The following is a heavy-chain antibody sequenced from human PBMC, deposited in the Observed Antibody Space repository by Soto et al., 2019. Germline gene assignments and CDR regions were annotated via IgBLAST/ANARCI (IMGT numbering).Heavy chain of an antibody. D-gene: IGHD1-26*01. CDR1: GYSISSSNW. Sequence: QVQLQESGPGLVKPSDTLSLTCAGSGYSISSSNWWGWIRQPPGKGLEWIGYIYYSGTTYYNPSLKSRVTMSVDPAKNQFSLKLTSVTAVDTAVYYCARREIQGPIDYWGQGTLVTVSS. V-gene: IGHV4-28*01. CDR3: ARREIQGPIDY. J-gene: IGHJ4*02. CDR2: IYYSGTT.